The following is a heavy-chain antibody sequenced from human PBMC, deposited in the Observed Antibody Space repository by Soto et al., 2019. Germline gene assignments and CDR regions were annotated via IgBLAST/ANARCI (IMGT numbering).Heavy chain of an antibody. CDR1: GFTFDDYA. V-gene: IGHV3-9*01. CDR2: ITWNSGNI. CDR3: VNDSYADVHRVFSTAEYFFAY. Sequence: EVQLVESGGGLVRPGRSLRLSCTASGFTFDDYAMHWVRQAPGRGLEWVAGITWNSGNIAYADTVKGRFTIARDDANNSLYLQMNSLRPEDTALYYCVNDSYADVHRVFSTAEYFFAYCGHGTLVTVSS. D-gene: IGHD2-2*01. J-gene: IGHJ4*01.